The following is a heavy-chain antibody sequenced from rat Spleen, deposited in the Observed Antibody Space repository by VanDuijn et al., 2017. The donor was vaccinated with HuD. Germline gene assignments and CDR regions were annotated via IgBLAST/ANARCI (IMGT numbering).Heavy chain of an antibody. J-gene: IGHJ4*01. V-gene: IGHV2-30*01. CDR2: IWTGGST. CDR3: TRSGVNYPQDYYVMDA. CDR1: GFSPTIYN. D-gene: IGHD1-4*01. Sequence: QVQLKESGPGLVQPSQTLSLTCTVSGFSPTIYNIHWIRQPTGKGLEGMGVIWTGGSTDYNSALKSRLSISRDTSKSQVFLKMNSLQTEDTAIYFCTRSGVNYPQDYYVMDAWGQGASVTVSS.